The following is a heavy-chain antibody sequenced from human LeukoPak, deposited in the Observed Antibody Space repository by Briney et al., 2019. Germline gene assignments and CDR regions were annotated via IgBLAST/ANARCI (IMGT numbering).Heavy chain of an antibody. Sequence: PGGSLRLSCAASGFTFSNAWMSWVRQASGKGLEWVGRIRSKANSYATAYAASVKGRFTISRDDSKNTAYLQMNSLKTEDTAVYYCTTYSNYADFDYWGQGTLVTVSS. J-gene: IGHJ4*02. V-gene: IGHV3-73*01. CDR3: TTYSNYADFDY. CDR2: IRSKANSYAT. D-gene: IGHD4-11*01. CDR1: GFTFSNAW.